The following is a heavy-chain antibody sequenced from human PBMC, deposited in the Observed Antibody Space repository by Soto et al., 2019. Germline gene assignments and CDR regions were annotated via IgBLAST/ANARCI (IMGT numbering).Heavy chain of an antibody. D-gene: IGHD2-2*01. V-gene: IGHV1-8*01. Sequence: GASVQVSCKASGYTFTSYDINWVRQATGQGLEWMGLMNPNSGNTGYAQKFQGRVTMTRNTSISTAYMELSSLRSEDTAVYYCARGRGYCSSTSCLYYYYYYMDVWGKGTTVTVSS. CDR3: ARGRGYCSSTSCLYYYYYYMDV. CDR2: MNPNSGNT. CDR1: GYTFTSYD. J-gene: IGHJ6*03.